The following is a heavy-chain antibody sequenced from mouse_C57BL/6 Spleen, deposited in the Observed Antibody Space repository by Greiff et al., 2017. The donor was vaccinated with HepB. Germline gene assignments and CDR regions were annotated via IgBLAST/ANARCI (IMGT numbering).Heavy chain of an antibody. D-gene: IGHD2-5*01. CDR1: GFTFSSYA. CDR3: AREGSNYVFAY. V-gene: IGHV5-4*01. CDR2: ISDGGSYT. J-gene: IGHJ3*01. Sequence: EVKVVESGGGLVKPGGSLKLSCAASGFTFSSYAMSWVRQTPEKRLEWVATISDGGSYTYYPDNVKGRFTISRDNAKNNLYLQMSHLKSEDTAMYYCAREGSNYVFAYWGQVTLVTVSA.